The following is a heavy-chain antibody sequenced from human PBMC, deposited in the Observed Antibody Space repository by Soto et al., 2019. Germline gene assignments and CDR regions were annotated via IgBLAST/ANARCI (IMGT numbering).Heavy chain of an antibody. J-gene: IGHJ6*02. V-gene: IGHV3-49*03. CDR3: TRDSHYDSSGYGYYYGMDV. D-gene: IGHD3-22*01. CDR2: IRSKAYGGTT. CDR1: GFTFGDYA. Sequence: GSLRLSCTASGFTFGDYAMSWFRQAPGKGLEWVGFIRSKAYGGTTEYAASVKGRFTISRDDSKSIAYLQMNSLKTEDTAVYYCTRDSHYDSSGYGYYYGMDVWGQGTTVTVSS.